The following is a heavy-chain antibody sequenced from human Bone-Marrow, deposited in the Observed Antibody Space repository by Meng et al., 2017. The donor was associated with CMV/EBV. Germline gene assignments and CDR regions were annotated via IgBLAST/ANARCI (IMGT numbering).Heavy chain of an antibody. V-gene: IGHV3-30*02. CDR1: GFTFSSYG. J-gene: IGHJ5*02. Sequence: GGSLRLSCAASGFTFSSYGMHWVRQAPGKGLEWVAFIRYDGSNKYYADSVKGRFTISRDNSKNTLYLQMNSLRAEDTAVYYCAKIDCSSTSCPFDPWGQGNLVTVSS. D-gene: IGHD2-2*01. CDR3: AKIDCSSTSCPFDP. CDR2: IRYDGSNK.